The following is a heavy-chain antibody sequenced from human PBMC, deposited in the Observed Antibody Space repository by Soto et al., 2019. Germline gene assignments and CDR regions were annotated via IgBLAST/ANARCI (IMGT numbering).Heavy chain of an antibody. Sequence: QVQLQQSGPGLVKPSQTLSLTCTVSGGSISSDYYHWTWIRQSPGKGLEWIGYIHHSGSILYNPSLKSRVTTPVDTSTNQLSLHLSSVTAADTALYFCAREDDGGDSLDVWGQGTTVTVSS. CDR2: IHHSGSI. CDR3: AREDDGGDSLDV. J-gene: IGHJ6*02. D-gene: IGHD2-21*02. V-gene: IGHV4-30-4*08. CDR1: GGSISSDYYH.